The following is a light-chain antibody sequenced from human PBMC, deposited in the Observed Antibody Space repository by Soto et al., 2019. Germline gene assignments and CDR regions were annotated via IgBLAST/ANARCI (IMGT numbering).Light chain of an antibody. CDR2: ENN. Sequence: QSVLTQPPSVSAAPGQKVTISCSGSSSNIGNNYVSWYQQLPGTAPKLLIYENNKRPSGIPDRFSGSKSGTSATLGITGLQTGDEAYYYCGTGDSSLSAWVFGGGTKLTVL. CDR3: GTGDSSLSAWV. V-gene: IGLV1-51*02. CDR1: SSNIGNNY. J-gene: IGLJ3*02.